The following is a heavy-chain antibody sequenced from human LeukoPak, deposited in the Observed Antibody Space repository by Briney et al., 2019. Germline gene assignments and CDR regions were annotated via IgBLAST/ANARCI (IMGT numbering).Heavy chain of an antibody. CDR1: GASISGSNYY. J-gene: IGHJ4*02. CDR2: IYSSGNT. Sequence: SETLSLTCAVSGASISGSNYYWGWVRQSPGKGLEWIGNIYSSGNTYYNASLKSRVTMYIDTSKNQFSLKLSSVTAADTAMYYCAKSNGYGLIDYWGQGTLVTVSS. D-gene: IGHD5-12*01. CDR3: AKSNGYGLIDY. V-gene: IGHV4-39*01.